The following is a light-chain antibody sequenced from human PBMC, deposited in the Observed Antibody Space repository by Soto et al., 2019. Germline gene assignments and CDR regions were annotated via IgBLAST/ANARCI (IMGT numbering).Light chain of an antibody. J-gene: IGKJ5*01. CDR2: DAS. CDR1: QDISNY. CDR3: QQYDSPSMT. Sequence: DIQMTQSPSSLSASVGDRVTITCQASQDISNYLNWYQQKPGKAPKLLIYDASNLETGVPSRFSGSGSGTDFTLTISSLQPEDIATYYCQQYDSPSMTFGQGTRLEIK. V-gene: IGKV1-33*01.